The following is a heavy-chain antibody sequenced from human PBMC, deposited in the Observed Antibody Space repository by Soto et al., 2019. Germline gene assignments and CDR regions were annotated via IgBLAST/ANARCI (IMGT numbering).Heavy chain of an antibody. D-gene: IGHD3-16*01. CDR3: AQGQVLPTAVYDWFGT. Sequence: GGSLRLSCAASGFTFSSYAMSWVRQAPGKGLEWVSAISGSGGSPYYADSVTGRFTISRDNSKNTLYLQMNSLRAEDTAVYYCAQGQVLPTAVYDWFGTWGQGTLVTVSS. V-gene: IGHV3-23*01. CDR2: ISGSGGSP. J-gene: IGHJ5*02. CDR1: GFTFSSYA.